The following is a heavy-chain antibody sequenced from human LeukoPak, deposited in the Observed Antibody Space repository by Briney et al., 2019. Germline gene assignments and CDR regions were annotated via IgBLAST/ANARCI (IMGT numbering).Heavy chain of an antibody. CDR3: ARDSAQWPAAFDI. J-gene: IGHJ3*02. V-gene: IGHV3-48*01. CDR1: GFTFSSYS. Sequence: GGSLRLSCAASGFTFSSYSMNWVRQAPGKGLEWVSYISSSSGTIYYADSVKGRFTISRDNAKNSLYLQMNSLRAEDTAVYYCARDSAQWPAAFDIWGQGTMVTVSS. CDR2: ISSSSGTI. D-gene: IGHD6-19*01.